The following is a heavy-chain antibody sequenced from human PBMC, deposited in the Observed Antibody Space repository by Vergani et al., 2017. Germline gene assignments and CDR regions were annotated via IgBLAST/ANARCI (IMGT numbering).Heavy chain of an antibody. V-gene: IGHV3-21*04. Sequence: VQLVESGGGVVQPGRSLRLSCAASGFTFSSYSMNWVRQAPGKGLEWVSSISSSSSYIYYADSVKGRFTISRDNSKNTLYLQMNSLRAEDTAVYYCAKAPKDYDYVWGSYRYGYFDYWGQGTLVTVSS. CDR1: GFTFSSYS. D-gene: IGHD3-16*02. CDR2: ISSSSSYI. CDR3: AKAPKDYDYVWGSYRYGYFDY. J-gene: IGHJ4*02.